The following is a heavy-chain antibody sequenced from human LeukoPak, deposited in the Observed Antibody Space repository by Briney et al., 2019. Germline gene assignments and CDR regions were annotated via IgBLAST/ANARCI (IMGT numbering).Heavy chain of an antibody. V-gene: IGHV3-11*01. CDR1: GLTFSDYY. CDR3: ARWDSSGCLDY. CDR2: ISSSGTTI. Sequence: KPGGSLRLSCAASGLTFSDYYMSWIRQAPGKGLEWVSYISSSGTTIYYVDSVKGRFTISRDNAKNSLYLQMNSLRAEDTAVYFCARWDSSGCLDYWGQGTLVTVSS. J-gene: IGHJ4*02. D-gene: IGHD3-22*01.